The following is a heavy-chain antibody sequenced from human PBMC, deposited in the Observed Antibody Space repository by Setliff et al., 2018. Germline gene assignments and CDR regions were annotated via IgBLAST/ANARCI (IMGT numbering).Heavy chain of an antibody. CDR2: IYPGDSDT. CDR3: ARVGPLTDDAFDI. D-gene: IGHD1-26*01. CDR1: GYTFSDYW. Sequence: GESLKISCRGSGYTFSDYWIGWVRQMPGKGLEWMGIIYPGDSDTRYSPSFQGQVTFSADKSINTAYLQWSSLKASDTAIYYCARVGPLTDDAFDIWGQGTMVTVSS. J-gene: IGHJ3*02. V-gene: IGHV5-51*01.